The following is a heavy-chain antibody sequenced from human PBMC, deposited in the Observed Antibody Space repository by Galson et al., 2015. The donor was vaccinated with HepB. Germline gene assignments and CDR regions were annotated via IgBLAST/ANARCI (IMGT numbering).Heavy chain of an antibody. D-gene: IGHD5-12*01. Sequence: SLRLSCAGSGFAFSTYAMSWVRQAPGKGLEWVSSINGRGDSTYYADSVKGRFTISRDNSRNTLYLRMNSPRADDTALYYCVLRGGIGGYDSDFDSWGQGTLVTVSS. CDR1: GFAFSTYA. V-gene: IGHV3-23*01. CDR2: INGRGDST. J-gene: IGHJ4*02. CDR3: VLRGGIGGYDSDFDS.